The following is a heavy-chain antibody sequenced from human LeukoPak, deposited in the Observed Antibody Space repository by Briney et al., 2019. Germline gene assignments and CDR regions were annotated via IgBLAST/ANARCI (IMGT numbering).Heavy chain of an antibody. CDR2: INHSGST. D-gene: IGHD2-2*01. Sequence: GSLRLSCAASEFTVTTNHMSWVRQAPGKGLEWIGEINHSGSTNYNPSLKSRVTISVDTSKNQFSLKLSSVTAADTAVYYCASHIVVVPAATAGKGFDPWGQGTLVTVSS. CDR1: EFTVTTNH. V-gene: IGHV4-34*08. J-gene: IGHJ5*02. CDR3: ASHIVVVPAATAGKGFDP.